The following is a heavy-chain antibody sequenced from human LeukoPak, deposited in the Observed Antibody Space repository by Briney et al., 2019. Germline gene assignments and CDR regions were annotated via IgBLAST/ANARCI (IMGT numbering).Heavy chain of an antibody. Sequence: GGSLRLSCAASGFTFTSYSMNWVRQAPGKGLEWVSTISGGGGSTYYADSVKGRFTISRDNSENTLYLQVNSLRAEDTAVYYCAKGGKWDVTPYDYWGQGTLVTVSS. CDR2: ISGGGGST. CDR3: AKGGKWDVTPYDY. J-gene: IGHJ4*02. V-gene: IGHV3-23*01. D-gene: IGHD1-26*01. CDR1: GFTFTSYS.